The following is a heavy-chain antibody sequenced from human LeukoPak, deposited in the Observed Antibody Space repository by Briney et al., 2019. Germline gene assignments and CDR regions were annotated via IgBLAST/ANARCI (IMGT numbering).Heavy chain of an antibody. CDR2: IFYTGST. Sequence: SETLSLTCTVSGGSISSYYWGWVRQPPGKALEWIGNIFYTGSTYYSPSLKSRVTISVDTSKNQFSLKLSSVTAADTAVYYCARGGSGSYYRHDYWGQGTLVTVSS. V-gene: IGHV4-59*01. D-gene: IGHD3-10*01. CDR3: ARGGSGSYYRHDY. CDR1: GGSISSYY. J-gene: IGHJ4*02.